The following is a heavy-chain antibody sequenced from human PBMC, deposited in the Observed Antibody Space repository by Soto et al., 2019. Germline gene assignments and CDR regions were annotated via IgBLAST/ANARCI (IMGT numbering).Heavy chain of an antibody. CDR1: GFTFSSYD. D-gene: IGHD3-3*01. CDR3: ARGVATSPGESPAFLGDY. V-gene: IGHV3-13*01. CDR2: IGTAGDT. Sequence: GGSLRLSCAASGFTFSSYDMHWVRQATGKGLEWVSAIGTAGDTYYPGSVKGRFTISRENAKNSLYLQMNSLRAGDTAVYYCARGVATSPGESPAFLGDYWGQGTLVTVSS. J-gene: IGHJ4*02.